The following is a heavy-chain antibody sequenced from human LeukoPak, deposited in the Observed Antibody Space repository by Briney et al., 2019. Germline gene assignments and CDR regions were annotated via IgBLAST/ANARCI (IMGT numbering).Heavy chain of an antibody. CDR1: GYTFADYY. CDR3: ARSKRRGDLLDY. V-gene: IGHV1-2*02. J-gene: IGHJ4*02. D-gene: IGHD2-21*02. Sequence: ASVKVSCKASGYTFADYYVDWVRQALGLGLEWMGWINPKTNGTNFALKFLGRVTMTRDTSISTAYMELTSLRSDDTALYYCARSKRRGDLLDYWGQGILVTVSS. CDR2: INPKTNGT.